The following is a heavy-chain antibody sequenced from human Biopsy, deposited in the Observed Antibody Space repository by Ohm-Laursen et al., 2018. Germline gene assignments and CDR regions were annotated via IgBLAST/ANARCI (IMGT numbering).Heavy chain of an antibody. J-gene: IGHJ5*02. CDR2: ISASDDSK. Sequence: SLRLSCAASGISFSRSAMNWVRQAPGKGLEWVSSISASDDSKYYGDSVKGRFTISRDSSTNTLYLQMNGLRADDTAVYYCATGPVQMVYANLRGEFASWGQGALVTVSS. D-gene: IGHD2-8*01. V-gene: IGHV3-23*01. CDR1: GISFSRSA. CDR3: ATGPVQMVYANLRGEFAS.